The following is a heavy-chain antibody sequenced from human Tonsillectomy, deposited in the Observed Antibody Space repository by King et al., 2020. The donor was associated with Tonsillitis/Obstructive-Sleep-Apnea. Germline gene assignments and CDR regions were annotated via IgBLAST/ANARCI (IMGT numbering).Heavy chain of an antibody. V-gene: IGHV1-46*01. CDR2: INPSGGST. J-gene: IGHJ4*02. CDR1: GYTFTSYY. CDR3: ARVQDGDYGAYYFDY. D-gene: IGHD4-17*01. Sequence: QLVQSGAEVKKPGASVKVSCKASGYTFTSYYMHWVRQAPGQGLEWMGIINPSGGSTSYAQKFQGRVTMTRDTSTSTVYMELSSLRSEDTAVYYCARVQDGDYGAYYFDYWGQGTLVTVSS.